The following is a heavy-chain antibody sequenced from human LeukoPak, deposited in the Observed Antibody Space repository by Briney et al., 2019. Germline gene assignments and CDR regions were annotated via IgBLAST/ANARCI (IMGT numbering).Heavy chain of an antibody. J-gene: IGHJ6*02. CDR2: ILYEGSNK. CDR3: ARDHYCSSTSCYGGPGYYYGIDV. Sequence: AGGSLRLSCAPSGFTFSSYGMHWVRQAPGKGLEWVAVILYEGSNKYYADSVKGRFTISRDNSKNTLYLQMNSLRAEDTAVYYCARDHYCSSTSCYGGPGYYYGIDVWGQGTTVTVSS. V-gene: IGHV3-33*01. CDR1: GFTFSSYG. D-gene: IGHD2-2*01.